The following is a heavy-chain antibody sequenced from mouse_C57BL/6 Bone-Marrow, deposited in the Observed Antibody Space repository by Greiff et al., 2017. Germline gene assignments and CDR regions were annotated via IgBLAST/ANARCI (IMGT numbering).Heavy chain of an antibody. Sequence: QVLLQQSGADLARPGASVKLSCTASGYTFTSYGISWVKQRTGQGLEWIGEIYPRSGNTYYNEKFKGKATLTADKSSSTVYMELRSLTSEDSAVYFCARYGYKAWYFDVWGTGTTVTVSA. D-gene: IGHD2-2*01. CDR3: ARYGYKAWYFDV. CDR1: GYTFTSYG. CDR2: IYPRSGNT. J-gene: IGHJ1*03. V-gene: IGHV1-81*01.